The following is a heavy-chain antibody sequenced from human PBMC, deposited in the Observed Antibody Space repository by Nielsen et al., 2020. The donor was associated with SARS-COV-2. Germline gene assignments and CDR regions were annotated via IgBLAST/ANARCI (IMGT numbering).Heavy chain of an antibody. D-gene: IGHD3-10*01. CDR2: VSSSGGST. CDR3: AKDGVVRGDALDL. V-gene: IGHV3-23*01. Sequence: GEYLKIYCAASGFTFNIYAMAWVRRAPGRGLQWVTGVSSSGGSTYYTDSVKGRFTISRDNSNNTLYLEMHSLRVEDTAVYYCAKDGVVRGDALDLWGQGTIVTVSS. CDR1: GFTFNIYA. J-gene: IGHJ3*01.